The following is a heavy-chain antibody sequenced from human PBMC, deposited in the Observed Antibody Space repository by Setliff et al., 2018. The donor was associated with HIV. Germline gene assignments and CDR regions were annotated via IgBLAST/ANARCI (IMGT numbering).Heavy chain of an antibody. CDR2: IYYTGIT. V-gene: IGHV4-59*02. J-gene: IGHJ4*02. CDR1: GGSVTSYL. D-gene: IGHD6-19*01. Sequence: PSETLSLTCSISGGSVTSYLWHWFRQPPGKGLEWIGYIYYTGITDNNPSLEGRVTISVDTSKNQVSLRLKSVTTADTAVYFCARGDVSGWYFLDYWGQGTLVTVSS. CDR3: ARGDVSGWYFLDY.